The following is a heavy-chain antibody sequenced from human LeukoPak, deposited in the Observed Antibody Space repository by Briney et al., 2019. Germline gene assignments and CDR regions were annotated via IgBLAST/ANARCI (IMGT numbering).Heavy chain of an antibody. Sequence: SETLSLTCAVYGGSFSGYYWSWIRQPPGKGLEWIGEINHSGSTNYNPSLKSRVTISVDTSKNQFSLKLSSATAADTAVYYCARPARDFWSGYYINWFDPWGQGTLVTVSS. V-gene: IGHV4-34*01. CDR3: ARPARDFWSGYYINWFDP. CDR2: INHSGST. D-gene: IGHD3-3*01. J-gene: IGHJ5*02. CDR1: GGSFSGYY.